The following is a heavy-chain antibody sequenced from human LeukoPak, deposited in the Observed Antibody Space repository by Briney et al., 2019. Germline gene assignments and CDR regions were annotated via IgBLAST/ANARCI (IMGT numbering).Heavy chain of an antibody. CDR2: IIPIFGTA. J-gene: IGHJ4*02. CDR3: ARQSYCSSTSCYAGDY. CDR1: GYTFTSYY. Sequence: GASVKVSCKASGYTFTSYYMHWVRQAPGQGLEWMGGIIPIFGTANYAQKFQGRVTITADESTSTAYMELSSLRSEDTAVYYCARQSYCSSTSCYAGDYWGQGTLVTVSS. D-gene: IGHD2-2*01. V-gene: IGHV1-69*13.